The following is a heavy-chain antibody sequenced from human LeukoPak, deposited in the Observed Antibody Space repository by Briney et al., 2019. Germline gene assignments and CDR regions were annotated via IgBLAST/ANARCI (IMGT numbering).Heavy chain of an antibody. CDR3: AKDAGGTPPMHRRDS. Sequence: GGSLRLSCAASGFTFSNYAVTWVRQAPREELEWVATITNGAGATYYADSVKDRCTISRDNSKNALYLQMHRPQAEDTAVYYCAKDAGGTPPMHRRDSWGQGTLVTVSS. J-gene: IGHJ4*02. CDR1: GFTFSNYA. CDR2: ITNGAGAT. V-gene: IGHV3-23*01. D-gene: IGHD1-1*01.